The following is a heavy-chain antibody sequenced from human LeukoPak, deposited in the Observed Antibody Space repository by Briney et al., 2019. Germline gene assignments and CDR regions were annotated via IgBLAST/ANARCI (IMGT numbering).Heavy chain of an antibody. CDR1: GGTFSSYA. J-gene: IGHJ4*02. Sequence: SVKVSCKASGGTFSSYAISWVRQAPGQGLEWMGRIIPIFGIANYAQEFQGRVTITADKSTSTAYMELSSLRSEDTAVYYCARDRGGPYHFDYWGQGTLVTVSS. CDR3: ARDRGGPYHFDY. V-gene: IGHV1-69*04. CDR2: IIPIFGIA.